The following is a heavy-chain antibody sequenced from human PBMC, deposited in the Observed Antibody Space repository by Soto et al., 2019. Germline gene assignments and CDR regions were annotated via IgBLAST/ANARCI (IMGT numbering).Heavy chain of an antibody. CDR2: ISYDGSNK. CDR3: AKDRIAAAGIGLPPWFDP. Sequence: QVQLVESGGGVVQPGRSLRLSCAASGFTFSSYAMHWVRQAPGKGLEWVAVISYDGSNKYYADSVKGRFTISRDNSKNTLYLQMNSLRAEDTAVYYCAKDRIAAAGIGLPPWFDPWGQGTLVTVSS. J-gene: IGHJ5*02. D-gene: IGHD6-13*01. V-gene: IGHV3-30*04. CDR1: GFTFSSYA.